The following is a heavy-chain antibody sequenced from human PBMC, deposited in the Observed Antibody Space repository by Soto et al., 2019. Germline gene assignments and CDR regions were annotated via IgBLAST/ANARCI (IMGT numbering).Heavy chain of an antibody. D-gene: IGHD5-12*01. CDR1: GYTFTGYY. J-gene: IGHJ6*02. CDR2: INPNSGGT. Sequence: ASLKVSCKASGYTFTGYYMHWVRQAPGQGLEWMGWINPNSGGTNYAQKFPGRVTMTRDTSSRPAYMELSRLRSDDTAVYYCARPTRGYSGYAPHYYYYGMDVWGQGTTVTVSS. V-gene: IGHV1-2*02. CDR3: ARPTRGYSGYAPHYYYYGMDV.